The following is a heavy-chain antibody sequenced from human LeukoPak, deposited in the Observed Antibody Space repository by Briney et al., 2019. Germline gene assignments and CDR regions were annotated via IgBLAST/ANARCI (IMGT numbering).Heavy chain of an antibody. CDR2: IYYSGST. Sequence: PSETLSLTCTVSGGSVGSGSYYWSWIRQPPGKGLEWIGYIYYSGSTNYNPSLKSRVTISVDTSKNQFSLKLSSVTAADTAVYYCARVQLERRDAFDIWGQGTMVTVSS. V-gene: IGHV4-61*01. CDR1: GGSVGSGSYY. D-gene: IGHD1-1*01. J-gene: IGHJ3*02. CDR3: ARVQLERRDAFDI.